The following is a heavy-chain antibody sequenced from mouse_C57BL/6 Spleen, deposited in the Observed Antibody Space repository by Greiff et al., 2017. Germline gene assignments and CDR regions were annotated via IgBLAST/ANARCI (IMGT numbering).Heavy chain of an antibody. CDR3: ARSGDGNYDWFAY. V-gene: IGHV1-82*01. CDR2: IYPGDGDT. Sequence: QVQLKQSGPELVKPGASVKISCKASGYAFSSSWMNWVKQRPGKGLEWIGRIYPGDGDTNYNGKFKGKATLTADKSSSTAYMQLSSLTSEDSAVYCCARSGDGNYDWFAYWGQGTLVTVSA. CDR1: GYAFSSSW. D-gene: IGHD2-1*01. J-gene: IGHJ3*01.